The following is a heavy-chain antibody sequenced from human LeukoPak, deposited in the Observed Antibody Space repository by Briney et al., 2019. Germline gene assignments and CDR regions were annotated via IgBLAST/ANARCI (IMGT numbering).Heavy chain of an antibody. J-gene: IGHJ3*02. CDR1: GFTFSSYA. CDR2: ISGSGAST. CDR3: ANLPAGAFDI. D-gene: IGHD1-14*01. Sequence: GGSLRLSCAASGFTFSSYAMSWVRQAPGKGLEWVSGISGSGASTYYADSVKGRFTISRDNSKNMLYLQMNSLRAEDTAVYYCANLPAGAFDIWGQGTMVTVSS. V-gene: IGHV3-23*01.